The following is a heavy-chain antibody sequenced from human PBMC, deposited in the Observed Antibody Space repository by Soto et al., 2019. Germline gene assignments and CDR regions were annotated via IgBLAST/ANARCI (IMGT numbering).Heavy chain of an antibody. J-gene: IGHJ5*02. CDR1: GYTFTSYG. D-gene: IGHD6-25*01. Sequence: QVQLVQSGAEVKKPGASVKVSCKASGYTFTSYGISWVRQAPGQGLEWMGWISPYNGNTNYAQKLQARVTMTTVTSTNTAYMESMIVRSDDTAVYYCARDGRGTGMSFTAADSFDPLGQGTLVTVSS. CDR3: ARDGRGTGMSFTAADSFDP. V-gene: IGHV1-18*01. CDR2: ISPYNGNT.